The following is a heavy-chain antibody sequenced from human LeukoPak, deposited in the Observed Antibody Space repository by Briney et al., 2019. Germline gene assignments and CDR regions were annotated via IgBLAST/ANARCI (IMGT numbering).Heavy chain of an antibody. J-gene: IGHJ3*02. Sequence: ASVKVSCKASGYIFTGYYMHWVRQAPGQGLEWMGWINPNSGGTNYAQKFQGRVTMTRDTSISTAYMELSRLRSDDTAVYYCAMTINWDSDAFDIWGQGTMVTVSS. V-gene: IGHV1-2*02. CDR1: GYIFTGYY. CDR3: AMTINWDSDAFDI. CDR2: INPNSGGT. D-gene: IGHD1/OR15-1a*01.